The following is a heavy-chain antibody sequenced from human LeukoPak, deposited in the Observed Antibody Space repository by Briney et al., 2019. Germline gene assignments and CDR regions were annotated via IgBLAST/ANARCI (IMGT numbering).Heavy chain of an antibody. Sequence: SETLSLTCTVSGGSISSYYWSWIRQPPGKGLEWIGEINHSGSTNYNPSLKSRVTISVDTSKNQFSLKLSSVTAADTAVYYCARTSPLFNYYYDSSGYFDYWGQGTLVTVSS. CDR3: ARTSPLFNYYYDSSGYFDY. CDR2: INHSGST. J-gene: IGHJ4*02. D-gene: IGHD3-22*01. CDR1: GGSISSYY. V-gene: IGHV4-34*01.